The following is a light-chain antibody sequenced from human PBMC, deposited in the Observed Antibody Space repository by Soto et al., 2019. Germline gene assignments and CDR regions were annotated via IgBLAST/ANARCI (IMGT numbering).Light chain of an antibody. CDR1: SSDVGGYNY. Sequence: QSALTQPASVSGSPGQSITISCTGTSSDVGGYNYVSWYQHHPGKAPKLIIYEVTNRPSGVSNRFSGSKSGNTAYLTISGLQAEDEADYYCISYTSGTSPYVFGTGTKVTVL. J-gene: IGLJ1*01. CDR2: EVT. V-gene: IGLV2-14*01. CDR3: ISYTSGTSPYV.